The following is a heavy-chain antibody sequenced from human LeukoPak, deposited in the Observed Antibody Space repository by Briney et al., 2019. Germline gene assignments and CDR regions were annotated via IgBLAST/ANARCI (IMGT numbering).Heavy chain of an antibody. CDR3: AKGPYAGVYYFDY. Sequence: GGSLRLSCAASGFTFSSYAMSWVRQAPGKGLEWVSAISGSGGSTHYADSVKGRFTISRDNSKNTLYLQMNSLRAEDTAVYYCAKGPYAGVYYFDYWGQGTLVTVSS. CDR1: GFTFSSYA. J-gene: IGHJ4*02. V-gene: IGHV3-23*01. CDR2: ISGSGGST. D-gene: IGHD2-2*01.